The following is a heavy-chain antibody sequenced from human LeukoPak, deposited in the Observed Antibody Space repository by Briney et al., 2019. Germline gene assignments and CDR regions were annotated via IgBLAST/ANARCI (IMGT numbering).Heavy chain of an antibody. Sequence: SETLSLTCAVYGGSFSGYYWSWIRQPPGKGLEWIGEINHSGSTNCNPSLKSRVTISVDTSKNQFSLKLSSVTAADTAAYYCARMGLIVATIYFDYWGQGTLVTVSS. CDR2: INHSGST. J-gene: IGHJ4*02. D-gene: IGHD5-12*01. CDR3: ARMGLIVATIYFDY. V-gene: IGHV4-34*01. CDR1: GGSFSGYY.